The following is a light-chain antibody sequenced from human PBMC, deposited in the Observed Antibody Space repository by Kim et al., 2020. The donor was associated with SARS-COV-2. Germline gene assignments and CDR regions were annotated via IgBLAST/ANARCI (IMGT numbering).Light chain of an antibody. CDR1: HGVSSNY. J-gene: IGKJ1*01. CDR3: QQYSSSPAT. V-gene: IGKV3-20*01. CDR2: GGS. Sequence: SPGESATLSGRASHGVSSNYIAWYQQKPGQAPRLLIYGGSSRATGIPDRFSGSGSGTDFTLTITRLEPEDFAVYYCQQYSSSPATFGQGTKVDIK.